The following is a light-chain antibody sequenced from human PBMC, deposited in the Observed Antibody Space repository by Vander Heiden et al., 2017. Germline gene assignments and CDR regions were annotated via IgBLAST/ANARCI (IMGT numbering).Light chain of an antibody. CDR2: DDI. J-gene: IGLJ2*01. CDR3: QVWDSSGEPVG. Sequence: YVLTQPPSVSLAPGQTARSTCEVNNLRSKSVHWYQQKPGQAPVLVVFDDIRRPSGIPARFSGSNSWYTATLAISTGEAGDEADYYCQVWDSSGEPVGLGGGT. V-gene: IGLV3-21*02. CDR1: NLRSKS.